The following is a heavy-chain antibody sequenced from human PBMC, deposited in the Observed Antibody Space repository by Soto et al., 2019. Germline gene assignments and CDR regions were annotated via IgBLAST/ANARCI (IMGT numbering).Heavy chain of an antibody. CDR2: IYYSGST. J-gene: IGHJ5*02. Sequence: QVQLQESGPGLVKPSETLSLTCTVSGGSISSYYWSWIRQPPGKGLEWIGYIYYSGSTNYNPSLKSRVTISVDTSKNQFSLKLSSVTAADTAVYYCARSIAVAGTAWFDPWGQGTLVTVSS. CDR1: GGSISSYY. D-gene: IGHD6-19*01. CDR3: ARSIAVAGTAWFDP. V-gene: IGHV4-59*08.